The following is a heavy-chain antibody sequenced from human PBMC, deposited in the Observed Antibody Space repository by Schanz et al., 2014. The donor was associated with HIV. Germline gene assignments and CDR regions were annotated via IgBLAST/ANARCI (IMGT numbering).Heavy chain of an antibody. Sequence: QVQLVQSGAEVKKPGSSVKVSCKASGGTFMTYAISWVRQAPGQGLEWMGGIIPVFGTTNYAQKFQGRVTITADKSTSTAYMELSSLRSEDTAVYYCTRRDAYNYGPWGQGTLVTVSS. CDR1: GGTFMTYA. CDR2: IIPVFGTT. J-gene: IGHJ5*02. D-gene: IGHD3-16*01. CDR3: TRRDAYNYGP. V-gene: IGHV1-69*06.